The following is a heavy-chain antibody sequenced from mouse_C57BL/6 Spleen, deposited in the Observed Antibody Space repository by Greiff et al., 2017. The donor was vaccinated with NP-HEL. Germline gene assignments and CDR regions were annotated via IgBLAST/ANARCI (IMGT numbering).Heavy chain of an antibody. CDR1: GFSLTSYG. V-gene: IGHV2-6-1*01. CDR2: IWSDGST. D-gene: IGHD2-4*01. Sequence: VKLVESGPGLVAPSQSLSITCTVSGFSLTSYGVHWVRQPPGKGLEWLVVIWSDGSTTYNSALKSRLSISKDNSKSQVFLKMNSLQTDDTAMYYCARHGNYYDYDAWFAYWGQGTLVTVSA. CDR3: ARHGNYYDYDAWFAY. J-gene: IGHJ3*01.